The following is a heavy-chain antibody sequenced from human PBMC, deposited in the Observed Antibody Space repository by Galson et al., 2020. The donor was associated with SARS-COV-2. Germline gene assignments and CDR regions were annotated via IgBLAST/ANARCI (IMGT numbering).Heavy chain of an antibody. CDR2: IYHNGNA. D-gene: IGHD2-21*02. CDR3: ARVSCPTGACYSPLDY. Sequence: ASETLSLTGAVSGGTTSENDHAWSWIRQPPGKGLEWIGYIYHNGNAFYHPALKGRVTMSVDRSRTQYSLELNSVTAADSAVYYCARVSCPTGACYSPLDYWGQGVLVTVSS. J-gene: IGHJ4*02. CDR1: GGTTSENDHA. V-gene: IGHV4-30-2*01.